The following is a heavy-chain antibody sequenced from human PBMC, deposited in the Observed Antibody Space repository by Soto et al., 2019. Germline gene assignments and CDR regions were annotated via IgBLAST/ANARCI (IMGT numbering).Heavy chain of an antibody. J-gene: IGHJ6*03. Sequence: PGGSLRLSCAASGFTFDDYAMHWVRQAPGKGLEWVSGISWNSGSIGYADSVKGRFTISRDNAKNSLYLQMNSLRAEDTALYYCAKSAARQEYYYYMDVWGKGTTVTAP. CDR3: AKSAARQEYYYYMDV. D-gene: IGHD6-25*01. CDR1: GFTFDDYA. CDR2: ISWNSGSI. V-gene: IGHV3-9*01.